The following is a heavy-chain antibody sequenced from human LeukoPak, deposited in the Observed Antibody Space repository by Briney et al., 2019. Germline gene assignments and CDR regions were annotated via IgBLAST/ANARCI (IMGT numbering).Heavy chain of an antibody. J-gene: IGHJ4*02. CDR2: INSDGSST. Sequence: GGSLRLSCAASGFTFSSYWMHWVRQAPGKGLVWVSRINSDGSSTSYADSEKGRFTISRDNAKNTLYPQMNSLRAEDTAVYYCARGSYYDSSGYYGVFDYWGQGTLVTVSS. D-gene: IGHD3-22*01. V-gene: IGHV3-74*01. CDR3: ARGSYYDSSGYYGVFDY. CDR1: GFTFSSYW.